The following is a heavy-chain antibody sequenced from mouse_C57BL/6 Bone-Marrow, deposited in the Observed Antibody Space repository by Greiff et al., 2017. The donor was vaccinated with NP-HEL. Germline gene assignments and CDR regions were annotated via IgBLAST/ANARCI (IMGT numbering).Heavy chain of an antibody. D-gene: IGHD1-1*01. J-gene: IGHJ4*01. Sequence: SGAELVKPGASVKLSCKASGYTFTEYTIHWVKQRSGQGLEWIGWFYPGSGSIKYNEKFKDKATLTADKSSSTVYMELSRLTSEDSAVYFCARHEESLYYYGGSPDYAMDYWGQGTSVTVSS. CDR2: FYPGSGSI. CDR1: GYTFTEYT. V-gene: IGHV1-62-2*01. CDR3: ARHEESLYYYGGSPDYAMDY.